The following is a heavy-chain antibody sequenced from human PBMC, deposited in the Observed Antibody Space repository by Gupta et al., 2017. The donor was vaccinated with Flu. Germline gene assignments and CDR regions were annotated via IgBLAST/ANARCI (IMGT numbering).Heavy chain of an antibody. Sequence: YAMHWVRQAPVKGLECVSGITWNSGSIAYADSVRGRFTISRDNAKNSLHLQMNSLRVEDTAFYYCTKDAYGKTDYDILLGHYRFDNWGQGTLVSVSS. CDR1: YA. CDR3: TKDAYGKTDYDILLGHYRFDN. J-gene: IGHJ4*02. CDR2: ITWNSGSI. D-gene: IGHD3-9*01. V-gene: IGHV3-9*01.